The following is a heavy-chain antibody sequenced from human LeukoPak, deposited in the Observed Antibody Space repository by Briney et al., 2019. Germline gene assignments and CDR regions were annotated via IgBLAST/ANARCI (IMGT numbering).Heavy chain of an antibody. CDR1: GFTFSGYW. V-gene: IGHV3-74*01. CDR2: INSDGSST. J-gene: IGHJ4*02. D-gene: IGHD1-26*01. Sequence: GGSLRLSCAASGFTFSGYWMHWVRHAPGKGLVWVSRINSDGSSTSYADSVKGRFTISRDNSKNTLYLQMNSLRAEDTAVYYCAKHIVGATEYYFDYWGQGTLVTVSS. CDR3: AKHIVGATEYYFDY.